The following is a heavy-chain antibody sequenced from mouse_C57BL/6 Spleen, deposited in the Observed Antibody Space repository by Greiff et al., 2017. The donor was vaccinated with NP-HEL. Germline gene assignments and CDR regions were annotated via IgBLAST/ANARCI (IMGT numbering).Heavy chain of an antibody. CDR3: TRLGGDFDY. J-gene: IGHJ2*01. D-gene: IGHD4-1*01. CDR2: IDPDTGGT. V-gene: IGHV1-15*01. CDR1: GYTFTDYE. Sequence: QVQLKESGAELVRPGASVTLSCKASGYTFTDYEMHWVKQTPVHGLEWIGAIDPDTGGTAYNQKFKGKAILTADKSSSTAYMELRSLTSEDSAVYYCTRLGGDFDYWGQGTTRTVSA.